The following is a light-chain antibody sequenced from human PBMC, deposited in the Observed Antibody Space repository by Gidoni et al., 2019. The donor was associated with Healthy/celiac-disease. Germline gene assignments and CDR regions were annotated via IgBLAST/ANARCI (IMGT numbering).Light chain of an antibody. V-gene: IGKV1-9*01. CDR2: AAS. Sequence: NQLTQSPSSLSESVGDSVTITCRASQGISSYLACYQQKPGKAPQLLIYAASTLESGVPSRFSYSGSGTDFTLTISSLQPEDFATYYCQQLDSYPLTFGGGTKVEIK. J-gene: IGKJ4*01. CDR3: QQLDSYPLT. CDR1: QGISSY.